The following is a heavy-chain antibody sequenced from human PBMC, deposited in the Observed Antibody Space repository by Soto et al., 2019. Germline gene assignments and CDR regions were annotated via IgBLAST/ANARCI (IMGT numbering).Heavy chain of an antibody. CDR2: IYYSGST. CDR1: GGSVSSGSYY. Sequence: SETLFLTCTVSGGSVSSGSYYWSWIRQPPGKGLEWIGYIYYSGSTNYNPSLKSRVTISVDTSKNQFSLKLSFVTAADTAVYYCARGRSIVPRDYWGQGTLVTVSS. CDR3: ARGRSIVPRDY. D-gene: IGHD2-2*01. V-gene: IGHV4-61*01. J-gene: IGHJ4*02.